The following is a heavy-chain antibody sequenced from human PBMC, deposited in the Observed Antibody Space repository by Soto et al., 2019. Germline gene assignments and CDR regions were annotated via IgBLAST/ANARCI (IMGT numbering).Heavy chain of an antibody. V-gene: IGHV4-34*01. D-gene: IGHD2-2*01. J-gene: IGHJ2*01. Sequence: GKGLEWIGVINHSGSTNYNPSLKSRVTISVDTSKNQFSLKLSSVTAADTAMYYCERHYCSSTSFFFHAVDGIRDCPPVSAFLLNRSSDL. CDR2: INHSGST. CDR3: ERHYCSSTSFFFHAVDGIRDCPPVSAFLLNRSSDL.